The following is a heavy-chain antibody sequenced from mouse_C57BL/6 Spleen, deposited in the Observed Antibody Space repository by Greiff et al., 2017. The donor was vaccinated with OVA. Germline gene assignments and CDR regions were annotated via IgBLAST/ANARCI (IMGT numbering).Heavy chain of an antibody. V-gene: IGHV6-6*01. Sequence: EVKVEESGGGLVQPGGSMKLSCAASGFTFSDAWMDWVRQSPEKGLEWVAEIRNKANNHATYYAESVKGRFTISRDDSKSSVYLQMNSLRAEDTGIYYCTRPDSSGYYFDYWGQGTTLTVSS. D-gene: IGHD3-2*02. CDR3: TRPDSSGYYFDY. J-gene: IGHJ2*01. CDR1: GFTFSDAW. CDR2: IRNKANNHAT.